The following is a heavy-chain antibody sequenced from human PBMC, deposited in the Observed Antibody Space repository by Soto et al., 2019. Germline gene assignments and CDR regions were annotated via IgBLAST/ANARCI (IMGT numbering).Heavy chain of an antibody. Sequence: GGSLRLSCAASGFSFRNYAMTWVRQAPGKGLEWVSGLSGSGTMRYYADSVRGRFIISRDNAKNSLLLQMDNLRVEDSAVYYCAKEAEGNEHVLIPGENWGQGTPVTVSS. D-gene: IGHD3-16*01. V-gene: IGHV3-23*01. J-gene: IGHJ4*02. CDR1: GFSFRNYA. CDR2: LSGSGTMR. CDR3: AKEAEGNEHVLIPGEN.